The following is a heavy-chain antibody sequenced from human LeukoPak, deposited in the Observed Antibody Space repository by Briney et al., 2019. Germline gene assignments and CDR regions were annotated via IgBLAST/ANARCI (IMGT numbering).Heavy chain of an antibody. V-gene: IGHV3-64*01. CDR2: ISSNGGST. CDR1: GFTFSSYA. CDR3: ARPLVAAVYDAFDI. J-gene: IGHJ3*02. D-gene: IGHD6-13*01. Sequence: GGSLRLSCAASGFTFSSYAMHWVRQAPGKGLEYVSAISSNGGSTYYANSVKGRFTISRDNSKNTLYLQMGSLRAEDTAVYYCARPLVAAVYDAFDIWGQGTMVTVSS.